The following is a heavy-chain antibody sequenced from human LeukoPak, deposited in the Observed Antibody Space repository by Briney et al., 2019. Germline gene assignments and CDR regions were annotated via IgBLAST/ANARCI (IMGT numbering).Heavy chain of an antibody. D-gene: IGHD2-21*01. CDR3: ATVSIIRPNAFDI. Sequence: ASVKVSCKVSGYTLTELSMHWVRQAPGKGLEWMGGFDPEDGETIYAQKFQGRVTMTEDTSTDTAYMELSSLRSEGTAVYYCATVSIIRPNAFDIWGQGTMVTVSS. CDR1: GYTLTELS. CDR2: FDPEDGET. J-gene: IGHJ3*02. V-gene: IGHV1-24*01.